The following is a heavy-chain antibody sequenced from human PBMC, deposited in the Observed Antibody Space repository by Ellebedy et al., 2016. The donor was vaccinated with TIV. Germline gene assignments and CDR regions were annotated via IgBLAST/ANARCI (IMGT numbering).Heavy chain of an antibody. CDR3: AKNSPDGYNYLFEY. CDR2: ISYDGSNK. Sequence: GGSLRLXXAAYGFTFSSYGMHWVRQAPGKGLEWVAVISYDGSNKYYADSVKGRFTISRDNSKNTLYLQMNSLRAEDTAVYYCAKNSPDGYNYLFEYWGQGTLVTVSS. J-gene: IGHJ4*02. D-gene: IGHD5-24*01. V-gene: IGHV3-30*18. CDR1: GFTFSSYG.